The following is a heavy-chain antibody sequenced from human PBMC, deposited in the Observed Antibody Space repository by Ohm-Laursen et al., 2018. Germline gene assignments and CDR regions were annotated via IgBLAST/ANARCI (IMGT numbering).Heavy chain of an antibody. D-gene: IGHD5-24*01. CDR2: IYHSGST. CDR3: ARSVEMAPYYFDH. V-gene: IGHV4-38-2*01. J-gene: IGHJ4*02. Sequence: SETLSLTCAVSGYSISSGYFWGWIRQPPGKGLEWIGTIYHSGSTYYNPSLKSRVTMSIDMSKNQFSLRLSSVTAADTAVYYCARSVEMAPYYFDHWGQGTLVTVSS. CDR1: GYSISSGYF.